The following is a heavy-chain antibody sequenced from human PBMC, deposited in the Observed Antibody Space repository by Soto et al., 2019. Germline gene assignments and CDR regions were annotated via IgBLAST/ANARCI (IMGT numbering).Heavy chain of an antibody. D-gene: IGHD1-26*01. Sequence: ASVKVSCKVSGGTFSSYAISWVRQAPGQGLEWMGWINPNSGGTNYAQKLQGRVTMTRDTSTSTVYMELRSLRSEDTAVYYCATKFSGSTEVWGQGTLVTVSS. CDR1: GGTFSSYA. CDR2: INPNSGGT. J-gene: IGHJ4*02. V-gene: IGHV1-18*01. CDR3: ATKFSGSTEV.